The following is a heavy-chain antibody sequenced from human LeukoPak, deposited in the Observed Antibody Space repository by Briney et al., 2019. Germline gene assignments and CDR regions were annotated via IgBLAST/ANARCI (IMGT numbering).Heavy chain of an antibody. D-gene: IGHD1-26*01. CDR1: GFTVSSNY. Sequence: QSGGSLRLSCAASGFTVSSNYMSWVRQAPGKGLEWVSVIYSGGSTYYADSAKGRFTISRDNSKNTLYLQMNSLRAEDTAVYYCARKRSKAAFDIWGQGTMVTVSS. CDR3: ARKRSKAAFDI. J-gene: IGHJ3*02. CDR2: IYSGGST. V-gene: IGHV3-66*01.